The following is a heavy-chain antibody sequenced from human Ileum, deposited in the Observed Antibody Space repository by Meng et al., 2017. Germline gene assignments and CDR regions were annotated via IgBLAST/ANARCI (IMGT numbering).Heavy chain of an antibody. J-gene: IGHJ4*03. Sequence: QLQESGPGLVNPSQTLSLNCTVSGGSINSGEYCWGWIRQPPGKGLEWIGSVYFTGYTYYSPSLMSRVTISVETSKNQFSLRLTSVTAADTGLYLCARHGHFTPDKYYFDSWGQGTLVTVSS. CDR1: GGSINSGEYC. D-gene: IGHD3-3*02. CDR3: ARHGHFTPDKYYFDS. CDR2: VYFTGYT. V-gene: IGHV4-39*01.